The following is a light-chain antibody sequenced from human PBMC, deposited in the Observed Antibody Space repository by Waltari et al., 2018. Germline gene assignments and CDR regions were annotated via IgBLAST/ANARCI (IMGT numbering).Light chain of an antibody. CDR2: DVR. Sequence: HSPLTQAASVPGSPGQSITISCTGTSSDIGTYDYFSWFQQHPVKSPKLMIYDVRNRPVGVSNRFSGSKPGITASLSISGLLAEDEAYDYCSSYTSSSTWVCGGGTK. CDR3: SSYTSSSTWV. CDR1: SSDIGTYDY. J-gene: IGLJ3*02. V-gene: IGLV2-14*03.